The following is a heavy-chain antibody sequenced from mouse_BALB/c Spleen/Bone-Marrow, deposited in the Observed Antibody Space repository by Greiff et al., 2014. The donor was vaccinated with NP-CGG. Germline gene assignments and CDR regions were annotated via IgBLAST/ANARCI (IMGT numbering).Heavy chain of an antibody. CDR2: IEPFNDGT. J-gene: IGHJ3*01. Sequence: EVQLQQSGPELVKPGASVKMSCKASGYRIASQVMHWVKQKPGQGLEWIGYIEPFNDGTKYNEKFKGKATLTSDKSSSTAYMELTSLTSEDSAVYYCARDYGNYQGWFAYWGQGTLVTVSA. V-gene: IGHV1-14*01. CDR1: GYRIASQV. D-gene: IGHD2-1*01. CDR3: ARDYGNYQGWFAY.